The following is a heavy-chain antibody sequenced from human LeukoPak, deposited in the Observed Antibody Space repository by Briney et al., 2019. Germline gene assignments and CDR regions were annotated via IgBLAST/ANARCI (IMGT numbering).Heavy chain of an antibody. D-gene: IGHD6-6*01. CDR1: GGSFSGYY. CDR3: ARSSGDFDH. Sequence: PSETLSLTCAVYGGSFSGYYWSWIRQPPGKGLEWIGYIYYSGSTYYNPSLKSRVTISVDTSKNQFSLKLSSVTAADTAVYYCARSSGDFDHWGQGTLVTVSS. J-gene: IGHJ4*02. CDR2: IYYSGST. V-gene: IGHV4-34*01.